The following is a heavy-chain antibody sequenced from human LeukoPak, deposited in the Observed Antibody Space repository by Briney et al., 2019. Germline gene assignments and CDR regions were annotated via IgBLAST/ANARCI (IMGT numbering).Heavy chain of an antibody. D-gene: IGHD3-3*01. CDR2: INPNSGGT. CDR3: ARVDDFWSGYPSPPYFDY. Sequence: ASVTVSCKASGYTFTGYYMHWVRQAPGQGLEWMGWINPNSGGTNYAQKFQGRVTMTRDTSISTACMELSRLRSDDTAVYYCARVDDFWSGYPSPPYFDYWGQGTLVTVSS. J-gene: IGHJ4*02. CDR1: GYTFTGYY. V-gene: IGHV1-2*02.